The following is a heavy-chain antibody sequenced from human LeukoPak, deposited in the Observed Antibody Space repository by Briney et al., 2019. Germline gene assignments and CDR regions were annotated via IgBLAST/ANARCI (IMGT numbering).Heavy chain of an antibody. CDR2: IYHSGST. D-gene: IGHD2-2*01. Sequence: SETLSLTCTVSGYSISSGYYWGWIRQPPGKGLEWIGSIYHSGSTNYNPSLKSRVTISVDTSKNQFSLKLSSVTAADTAVYYCARRGCTSCSLGYWGQGTLVTVSS. V-gene: IGHV4-38-2*02. CDR1: GYSISSGYY. J-gene: IGHJ4*02. CDR3: ARRGCTSCSLGY.